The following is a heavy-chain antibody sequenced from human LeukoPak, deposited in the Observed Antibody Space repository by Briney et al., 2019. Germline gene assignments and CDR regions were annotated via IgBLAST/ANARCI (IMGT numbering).Heavy chain of an antibody. D-gene: IGHD4-23*01. CDR1: GFTFSSYW. J-gene: IGHJ4*02. V-gene: IGHV3-74*01. CDR3: ARGRPHGNDY. CDR2: IASDGSST. Sequence: QAWGSLRLSCAASGFTFSSYWMNWVRQAPGKGLVWVSRIASDGSSTTYADSVKGRFSISRDNAKNTLYLQMNSLRVEDTAVYYCARGRPHGNDYWGQGTLVTVSS.